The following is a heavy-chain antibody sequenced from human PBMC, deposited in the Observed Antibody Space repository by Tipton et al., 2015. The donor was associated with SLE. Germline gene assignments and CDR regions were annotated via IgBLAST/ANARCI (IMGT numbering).Heavy chain of an antibody. Sequence: TLSLTCTVSGGSISSGSYYWSWIRQPAGKGLEWIGRIYTSGSTNYNPSLKSRVTISVDTSKNQFSLKLSSVTAADTAVYYCARARDYYDSSGYYPYYFDYWGQGTLVTVSS. CDR1: GGSISSGSYY. CDR3: ARARDYYDSSGYYPYYFDY. CDR2: IYTSGST. D-gene: IGHD3-22*01. J-gene: IGHJ4*02. V-gene: IGHV4-61*02.